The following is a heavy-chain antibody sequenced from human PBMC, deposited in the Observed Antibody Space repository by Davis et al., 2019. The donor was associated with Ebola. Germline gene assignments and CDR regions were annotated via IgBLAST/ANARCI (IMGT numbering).Heavy chain of an antibody. Sequence: GGSLRLSCAASGFTVSSNYMSWVRQALGKGLEWVSVIYSGGSTYYADSVKGRFTISRDNAKNSLYLQMNSLRAEDTAVYYCARDLAILVGATTFDYWGQGTLVTVSS. CDR1: GFTVSSNY. D-gene: IGHD1-26*01. V-gene: IGHV3-53*01. J-gene: IGHJ4*02. CDR3: ARDLAILVGATTFDY. CDR2: IYSGGST.